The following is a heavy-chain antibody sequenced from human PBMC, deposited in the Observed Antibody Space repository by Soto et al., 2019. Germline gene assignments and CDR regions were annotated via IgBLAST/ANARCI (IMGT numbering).Heavy chain of an antibody. CDR3: ANLPLYGSGFDC. D-gene: IGHD3-10*01. Sequence: EVQLVESGGGLVQPGGSLRLSCAASGFTFDDYAIHWVRQAPGKGLEWVSGISWNGADTGYVDSVKGRFSISRDNTKNTLYLQMDSLGSEDTAVYYCANLPLYGSGFDCWGQGTLVTVSS. V-gene: IGHV3-9*01. CDR1: GFTFDDYA. J-gene: IGHJ4*02. CDR2: ISWNGADT.